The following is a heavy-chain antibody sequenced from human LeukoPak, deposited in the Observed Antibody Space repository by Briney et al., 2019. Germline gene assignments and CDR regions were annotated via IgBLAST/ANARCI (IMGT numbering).Heavy chain of an antibody. CDR3: ASARRGGYYYFDY. CDR2: IYYSGST. CDR1: GGSISSSSYY. J-gene: IGHJ4*02. D-gene: IGHD3-22*01. Sequence: PSETLSLTCTVSGGSISSSSYYWGWIRQPPGKGLEWIGSIYYSGSTYYNPPLKSRVTISVDTSKNQFSLKLSPVTAADTAVYYCASARRGGYYYFDYWGQGTLVTVSS. V-gene: IGHV4-39*01.